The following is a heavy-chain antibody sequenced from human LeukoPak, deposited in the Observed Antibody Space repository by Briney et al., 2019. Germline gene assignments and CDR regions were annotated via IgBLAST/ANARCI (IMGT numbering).Heavy chain of an antibody. CDR3: ATGKRGGGSYYDAFDI. CDR1: GYTFTSYG. CDR2: MNPNSGNT. Sequence: ASVKVSCKASGYTFTSYGISWVRQAPGQGLEWMGWMNPNSGNTGYAQKFQGRVTMTRNTSISTAYMELSSLRSEDTAVYYCATGKRGGGSYYDAFDIWGQGTMVTVSS. J-gene: IGHJ3*02. D-gene: IGHD1-26*01. V-gene: IGHV1-8*02.